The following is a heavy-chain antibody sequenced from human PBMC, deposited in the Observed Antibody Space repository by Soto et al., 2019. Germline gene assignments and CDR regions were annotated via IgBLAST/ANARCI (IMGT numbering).Heavy chain of an antibody. D-gene: IGHD6-19*01. J-gene: IGHJ4*02. CDR1: GFTFSSYA. V-gene: IGHV3-30-3*01. Sequence: QVQLVESGGGVVQPGRSLRLSCAASGFTFSSYAMHWVRQAPGKGLEWVAVISYDGSNKYYADSVKGRFTISRDNSKNTLYLQMNSLRAEDTAVYYCARGYSSGCDYWGQGTPVTVSS. CDR2: ISYDGSNK. CDR3: ARGYSSGCDY.